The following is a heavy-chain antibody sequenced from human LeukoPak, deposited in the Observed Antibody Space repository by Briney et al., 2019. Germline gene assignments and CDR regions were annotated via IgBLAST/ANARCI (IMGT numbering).Heavy chain of an antibody. V-gene: IGHV3-11*01. CDR2: ISSSGSTI. D-gene: IGHD2-2*01. Sequence: PGGSLRLYCAASGFTFSDYYMSWIRQAPGKGLEWVSYISSSGSTIYYADSVKGRFTISRDNAKNSLYLQMNSLRAEDTAVYYCARFSVDRNWYFDLWGRGTLVTVSS. CDR1: GFTFSDYY. J-gene: IGHJ2*01. CDR3: ARFSVDRNWYFDL.